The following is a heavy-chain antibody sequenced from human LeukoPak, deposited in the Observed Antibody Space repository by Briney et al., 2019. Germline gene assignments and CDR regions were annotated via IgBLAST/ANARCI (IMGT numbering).Heavy chain of an antibody. CDR2: ISSNGGST. CDR1: GFTFSSYA. V-gene: IGHV3-64*01. CDR3: ARTFACSGGSCRDYGDSGEFDY. D-gene: IGHD2-15*01. J-gene: IGHJ4*02. Sequence: GGSLRLSCAVSGFTFSSYAMQWVRQAPGKGLEYVSAISSNGGSTYANSVKGRFTISRDNSKNPLYLQMGSLRAEDMAVYYCARTFACSGGSCRDYGDSGEFDYWGQGTLVTVSS.